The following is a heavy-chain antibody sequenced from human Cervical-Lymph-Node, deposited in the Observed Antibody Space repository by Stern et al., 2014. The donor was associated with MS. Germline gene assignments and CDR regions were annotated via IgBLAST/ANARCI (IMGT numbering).Heavy chain of an antibody. J-gene: IGHJ4*02. CDR2: ISYSGRSI. CDR3: ARILKASTVSG. V-gene: IGHV3-48*01. Sequence: VQLVESGGGLVQPGGSLRLSCAASGFRFSGYSMNWVRPAPGKGLEWVSYISYSGRSISYAVSVKGRFTISRDNAKNSLYLQMNSLRAEDTAVYYCARILKASTVSGWGQGTLVTVSS. D-gene: IGHD3-3*01. CDR1: GFRFSGYS.